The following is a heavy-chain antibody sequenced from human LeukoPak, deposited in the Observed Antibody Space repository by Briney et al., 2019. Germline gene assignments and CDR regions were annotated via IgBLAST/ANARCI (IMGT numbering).Heavy chain of an antibody. Sequence: GESLKISCKGSGYSFTSYRIGWVRQMPGKGLEWMGIIYPGDSDTRYSPSFQGQVTISADKSISTAYLQWSSLKASDTAMYYCARRYHGYTHAFDIWGQGTMVTVSS. CDR1: GYSFTSYR. D-gene: IGHD3-10*01. V-gene: IGHV5-51*01. J-gene: IGHJ3*02. CDR3: ARRYHGYTHAFDI. CDR2: IYPGDSDT.